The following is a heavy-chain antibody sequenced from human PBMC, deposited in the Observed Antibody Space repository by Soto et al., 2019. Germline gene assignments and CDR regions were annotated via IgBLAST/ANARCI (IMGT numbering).Heavy chain of an antibody. CDR2: ISGTGTTT. J-gene: IGHJ4*02. D-gene: IGHD2-8*01. CDR1: GFTFSSYA. CDR3: VKAVYLLDFDY. V-gene: IGHV3-23*01. Sequence: LRLSCAASGFTFSSYAMTWVRQTPGKGLEWVSTISGTGTTTYYADSVKGRFTISSDKSKNTLNQQMNSMRTEDTAVYYCVKAVYLLDFDYWGQGTLVTVSS.